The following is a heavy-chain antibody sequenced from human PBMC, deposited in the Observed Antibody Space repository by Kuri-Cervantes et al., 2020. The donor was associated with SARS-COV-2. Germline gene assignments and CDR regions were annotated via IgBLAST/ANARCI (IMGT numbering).Heavy chain of an antibody. J-gene: IGHJ3*01. CDR2: IYYSGST. CDR3: ARCIVVVPDPAGVAAYQGGGLAFDL. V-gene: IGHV4-39*01. Sequence: SETLALTGTVAGGSISSSSYHWGGIRQPPGKGLEWIGSIYYSGSTYYNPSLKSRVTISVDTSKNQFSLKLSSVTAADTAVYYCARCIVVVPDPAGVAAYQGGGLAFDLWGQGTMVTVSS. CDR1: GGSISSSSYH. D-gene: IGHD2-2*01.